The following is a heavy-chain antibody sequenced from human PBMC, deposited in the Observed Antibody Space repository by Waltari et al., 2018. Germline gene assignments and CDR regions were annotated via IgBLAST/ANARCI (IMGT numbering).Heavy chain of an antibody. CDR2: IFPGDSDV. D-gene: IGHD6-6*01. CDR1: GYRFFDTW. V-gene: IGHV5-51*01. Sequence: EVHLVQSGAEVRKPGESLRISCQTSGYRFFDTWVGWVRQTPGKGLEWIGMIFPGDSDVRYSPSFQGKVTISADKSIFTTYLQWSSLRASDTAIYYCARLGLSSSWGDYWGQGTLVSVST. J-gene: IGHJ4*02. CDR3: ARLGLSSSWGDY.